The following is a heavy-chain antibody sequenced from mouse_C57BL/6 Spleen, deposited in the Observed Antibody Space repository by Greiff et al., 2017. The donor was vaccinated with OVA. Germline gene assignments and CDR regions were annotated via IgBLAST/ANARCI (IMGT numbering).Heavy chain of an antibody. J-gene: IGHJ3*01. D-gene: IGHD1-1*01. CDR3: ARDTTVVGRETWFAY. Sequence: QVQLQQSGAELVKPGASVKISCKASGYAFSSYWMNWVKQRPGKGLEWIGQIYPGDGDPNYNGKFKGKATLTADKYSSTAYMQLSSLTSEDSAVYFCARDTTVVGRETWFAYWGQGTLVTVSA. V-gene: IGHV1-80*01. CDR1: GYAFSSYW. CDR2: IYPGDGDP.